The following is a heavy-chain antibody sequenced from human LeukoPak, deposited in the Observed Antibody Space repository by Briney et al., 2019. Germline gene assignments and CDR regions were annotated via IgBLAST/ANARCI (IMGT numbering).Heavy chain of an antibody. CDR2: INHSGST. J-gene: IGHJ4*02. D-gene: IGHD7-27*01. Sequence: SETLSLTRAVYGESFSGYYWSWIRQPPGKGLEWIGEINHSGSTNYNPSLKSRVTISVDTSKNQFSLKLSSVTAADTAVYYCARGQNWGSYFDYWGQGTLVTVSS. CDR3: ARGQNWGSYFDY. V-gene: IGHV4-34*01. CDR1: GESFSGYY.